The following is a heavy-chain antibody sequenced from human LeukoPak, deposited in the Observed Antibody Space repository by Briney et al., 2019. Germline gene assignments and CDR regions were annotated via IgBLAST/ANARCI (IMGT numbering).Heavy chain of an antibody. D-gene: IGHD6-13*01. CDR3: ARDLEAANTYYFDY. J-gene: IGHJ4*02. CDR2: ISSAGTT. V-gene: IGHV3-66*01. Sequence: XGSLRLSCAASGFTVSSSYMSWVRQAPGKGLEWVSIISSAGTTYYADSVKGRFTISRDNSKNTVYLQVNSLRDEDTAVYYCARDLEAANTYYFDYWGQGTMVTVSS. CDR1: GFTVSSSY.